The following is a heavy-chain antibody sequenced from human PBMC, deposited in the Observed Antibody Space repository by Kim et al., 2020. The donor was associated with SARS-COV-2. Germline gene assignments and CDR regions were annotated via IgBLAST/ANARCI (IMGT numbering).Heavy chain of an antibody. D-gene: IGHD3-22*01. CDR1: GGTFSSYA. Sequence: SVKVSCKASGGTFSSYAISWVRQAPGQGLEWMGGIIPIFGTANYAQKFQGRVTITADESTSTAYMELSSLRSEDTAVYYCARVRGSGYYRSYWYFDLWGRGTLVTVSS. CDR2: IIPIFGTA. J-gene: IGHJ2*01. CDR3: ARVRGSGYYRSYWYFDL. V-gene: IGHV1-69*13.